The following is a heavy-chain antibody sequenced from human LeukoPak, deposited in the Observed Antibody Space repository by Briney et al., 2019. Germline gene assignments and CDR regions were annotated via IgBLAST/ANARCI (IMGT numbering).Heavy chain of an antibody. CDR2: ISAYNGNT. J-gene: IGHJ6*03. D-gene: IGHD3-3*01. CDR1: GYTFTSYG. CDR3: ARDPRYDFWSGYYRNYYYYYMDV. Sequence: ASVKVSCKASGYTFTSYGISWVRQAPGQGLEWMGWISAYNGNTNYAQKLQGRVTMTTDTSTSTAYMELRSLRSDDTAVYYCARDPRYDFWSGYYRNYYYYYMDVWGKGTTVTVSS. V-gene: IGHV1-18*01.